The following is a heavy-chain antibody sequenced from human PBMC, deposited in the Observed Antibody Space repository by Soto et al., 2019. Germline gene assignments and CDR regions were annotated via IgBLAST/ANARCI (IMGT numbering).Heavy chain of an antibody. CDR3: ARVLRGYKYGSYYSYGMDV. CDR1: GGSFSGYY. D-gene: IGHD5-18*01. CDR2: INHSGST. V-gene: IGHV4-34*01. Sequence: PSETLSLTCAVYGGSFSGYYWSWIRQPPGKGLEWIGEINHSGSTNYNPSLKSRVTISLDTSKNQIPLKLSSVTAADTAVYYCARVLRGYKYGSYYSYGMDVWGQGTTVTVSS. J-gene: IGHJ6*02.